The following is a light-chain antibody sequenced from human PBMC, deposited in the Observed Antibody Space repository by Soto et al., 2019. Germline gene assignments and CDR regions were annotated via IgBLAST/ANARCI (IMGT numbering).Light chain of an antibody. CDR3: QQLHRFPLT. J-gene: IGKJ4*01. CDR1: QGISSY. Sequence: DIQLTQSPSFLSASVGDRVTITCRASQGISSYLAWYQQKPGKAPKLLIYAASTLQSGVPSWFSSTGYGSTFTLTVCSLHPEDFATYYCQQLHRFPLTFGGGTKVEIK. V-gene: IGKV1-9*01. CDR2: AAS.